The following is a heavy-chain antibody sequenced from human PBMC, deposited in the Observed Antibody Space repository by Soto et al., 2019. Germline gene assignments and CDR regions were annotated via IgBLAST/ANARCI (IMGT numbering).Heavy chain of an antibody. J-gene: IGHJ6*02. CDR2: IKSKTDGGTT. CDR3: TTDGVEEVWLRFFDRYYYYGMDV. Sequence: GGSLRLSCAASGFTFSNAWMNWVRQAPGKGLEWVGRIKSKTDGGTTDYAAPVKGRFTISRDDSKNTLYLQMNSLKTEDTAVYYCTTDGVEEVWLRFFDRYYYYGMDVWGQGTTVTVSS. CDR1: GFTFSNAW. D-gene: IGHD5-12*01. V-gene: IGHV3-15*07.